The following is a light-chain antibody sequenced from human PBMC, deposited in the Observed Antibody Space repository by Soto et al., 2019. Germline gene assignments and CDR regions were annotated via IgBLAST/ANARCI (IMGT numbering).Light chain of an antibody. CDR1: QRISSY. Sequence: DIQMTQSPSSLSASVGDRVTITCRASQRISSYLNWYQQKPGKAPKLLIYAASNLQSGVPSRFSGSGSGTDFTLTISSLQPDDFATYYCQHYNSYGTFGQGTKVDIK. V-gene: IGKV1-39*01. CDR3: QHYNSYGT. CDR2: AAS. J-gene: IGKJ1*01.